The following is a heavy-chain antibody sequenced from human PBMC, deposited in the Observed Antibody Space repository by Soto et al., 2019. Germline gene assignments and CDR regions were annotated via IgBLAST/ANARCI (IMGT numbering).Heavy chain of an antibody. CDR2: IWYDGSNK. D-gene: IGHD1-20*01. V-gene: IGHV3-33*01. Sequence: QVQLVESGGGVVQPGRSLRLSCAASGFTFSSYGMHWVRQAPGKGLEWVAVIWYDGSNKYYADSVKGRFTISRDNSKNMLYLQMNSLRAEDTAVYYCARDRITGTSGAFDIWGQGTMVTVSS. CDR1: GFTFSSYG. CDR3: ARDRITGTSGAFDI. J-gene: IGHJ3*02.